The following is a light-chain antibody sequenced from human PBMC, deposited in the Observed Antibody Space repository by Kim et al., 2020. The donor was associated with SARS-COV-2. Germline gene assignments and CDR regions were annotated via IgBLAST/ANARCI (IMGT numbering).Light chain of an antibody. J-gene: IGKJ3*01. CDR1: QSISSW. CDR3: QQYNSYSVFT. CDR2: KAS. V-gene: IGKV1-5*03. Sequence: DIQMTQSPSTLSASVGDRVTITCRASQSISSWLAWYQQKPGKAPKLLIYKASSLQSGVPSRFSGSGSGTEFTLTISCLQPDDFATYYCQQYNSYSVFTFGPGTKVDIK.